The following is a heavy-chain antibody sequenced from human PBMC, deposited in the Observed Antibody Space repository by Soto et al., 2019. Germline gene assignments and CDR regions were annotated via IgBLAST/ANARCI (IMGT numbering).Heavy chain of an antibody. CDR1: GFTFSSYA. CDR2: ISGSGGST. V-gene: IGHV3-23*01. J-gene: IGHJ4*02. Sequence: EVQLLESGGGLVQPGGSLRLSCAASGFTFSSYAMSWVRQAPGKGLEWVSAISGSGGSTYYADSVKGRFTISRDNSNNTLYLQMNSLRAEDTTVYYCAKGAGYSYGPGEAFDYWGQGTMVTVSS. CDR3: AKGAGYSYGPGEAFDY. D-gene: IGHD5-18*01.